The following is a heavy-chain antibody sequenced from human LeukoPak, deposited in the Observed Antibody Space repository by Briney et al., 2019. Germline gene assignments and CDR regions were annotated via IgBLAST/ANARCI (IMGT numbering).Heavy chain of an antibody. Sequence: PGGSLRLSCAASGFTFSSYAMHWVRQAPGKGLEWVSVISYDGSNKYYADSVEGRFTISGENSKNTLYLQMNSLRAEDTAVYYCARALIVVVITAWMDYWGQGTLVTVSS. CDR2: ISYDGSNK. CDR3: ARALIVVVITAWMDY. V-gene: IGHV3-30*04. CDR1: GFTFSSYA. J-gene: IGHJ4*02. D-gene: IGHD3-22*01.